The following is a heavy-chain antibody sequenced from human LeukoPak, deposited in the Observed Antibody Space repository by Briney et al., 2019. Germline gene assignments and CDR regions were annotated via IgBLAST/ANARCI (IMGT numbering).Heavy chain of an antibody. V-gene: IGHV4-59*12. CDR2: IYYSGST. Sequence: KTSETLSLTCTVSGGSISSYYWSWIRQPPGKGLEWIGYIYYSGSTNYNPSLKSRVTISVDTSKNQFSLKLSSVTAADTAVYYCARGLGEREVDYWGQGTLVTVSS. CDR3: ARGLGEREVDY. J-gene: IGHJ4*02. CDR1: GGSISSYY. D-gene: IGHD3-16*01.